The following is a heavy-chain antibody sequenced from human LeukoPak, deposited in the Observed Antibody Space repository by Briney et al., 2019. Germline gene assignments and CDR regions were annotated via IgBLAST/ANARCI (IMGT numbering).Heavy chain of an antibody. D-gene: IGHD1-26*01. V-gene: IGHV3-23*01. CDR1: GFTFSGYA. CDR3: AKGGSYYGYYFDD. CDR2: LSGGGGST. J-gene: IGHJ4*02. Sequence: GGSLRLSCAASGFTFSGYAMSWVRQAPGKGLEWVSALSGGGGSTYHADSVKGRFTISRDNSKNTLYLQMNSLRAEDTAVYYCAKGGSYYGYYFDDWGQGTPVTVSS.